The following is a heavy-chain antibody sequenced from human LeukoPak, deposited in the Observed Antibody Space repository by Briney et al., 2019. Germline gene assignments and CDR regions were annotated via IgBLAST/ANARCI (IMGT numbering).Heavy chain of an antibody. CDR3: ARDAYCGGDCYYDY. CDR2: ISGSDSYI. J-gene: IGHJ4*02. D-gene: IGHD2-21*02. V-gene: IGHV3-21*01. CDR1: GFTFSSYT. Sequence: GGSLRLSCAASGFTFSSYTLIWVRQAPGKGLEWVSSISGSDSYIYYADSVKGRFTISRDNAENSLYLQMNSLRAEDTAVYHCARDAYCGGDCYYDYWGQGTLVTVSS.